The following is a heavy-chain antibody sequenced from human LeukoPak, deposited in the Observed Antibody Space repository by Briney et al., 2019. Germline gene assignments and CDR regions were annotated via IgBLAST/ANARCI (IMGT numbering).Heavy chain of an antibody. Sequence: ASVKVSCKASGYTFTGYYMHWVRQAPGQGLEWMGWINPNSGGTNYAQKFQGRVTMTRDTSISTAYMELSRLRSDDTAVYYCAREKYCSGGSCHGYYYYMDVWGKGTTVTISS. D-gene: IGHD2-15*01. CDR3: AREKYCSGGSCHGYYYYMDV. J-gene: IGHJ6*03. CDR1: GYTFTGYY. V-gene: IGHV1-2*02. CDR2: INPNSGGT.